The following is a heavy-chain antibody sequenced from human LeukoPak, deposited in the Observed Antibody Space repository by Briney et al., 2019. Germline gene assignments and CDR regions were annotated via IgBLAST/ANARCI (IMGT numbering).Heavy chain of an antibody. D-gene: IGHD6-6*01. J-gene: IGHJ6*04. Sequence: ASVKVSCKASGYTFTSYAMHWVRQAPGQRLEWMGWINAGNGNTKYSQKFQGRVTITRDTSASTAYMELSSLRSEDTAVYYCARDRERRARRGHYYYYGMDVWGKGTTVTVSS. CDR1: GYTFTSYA. V-gene: IGHV1-3*01. CDR3: ARDRERRARRGHYYYYGMDV. CDR2: INAGNGNT.